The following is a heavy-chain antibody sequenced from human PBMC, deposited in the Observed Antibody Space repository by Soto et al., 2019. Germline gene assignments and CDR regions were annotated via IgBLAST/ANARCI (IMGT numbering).Heavy chain of an antibody. CDR2: MNPNSGNT. D-gene: IGHD6-6*01. CDR3: ACTGAAARPLGYGY. CDR1: GYTFTSYD. Sequence: QVQLVQSGAEVKKPGASVKVSCKASGYTFTSYDINWVRQATGQGLEWMGWMNPNSGNTGYAQKFQDRVTMTRNTSISTAYMELSSLSSEDTAVYYCACTGAAARPLGYGYWGQGTLVTVSS. J-gene: IGHJ4*02. V-gene: IGHV1-8*01.